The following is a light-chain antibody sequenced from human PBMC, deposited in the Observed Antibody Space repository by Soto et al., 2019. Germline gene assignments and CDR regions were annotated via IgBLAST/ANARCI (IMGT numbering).Light chain of an antibody. J-gene: IGKJ1*01. CDR1: QSVSSN. V-gene: IGKV3D-15*01. Sequence: EIVMTQSPATLSVSPGERATLSCRASQSVSSNLAWYRQKPGQAPRLLIYGASTRATGIPARFSGSGSGTDFTLTIRSLQSEDFAVYYCQQYDRWYPAFGQGTKVDIK. CDR3: QQYDRWYPA. CDR2: GAS.